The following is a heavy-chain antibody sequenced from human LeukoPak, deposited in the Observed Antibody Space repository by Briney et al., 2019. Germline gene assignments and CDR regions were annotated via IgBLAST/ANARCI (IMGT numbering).Heavy chain of an antibody. D-gene: IGHD6-19*01. CDR1: GGSFSGYY. CDR2: INHSGST. J-gene: IGHJ4*02. V-gene: IGHV4-34*01. CDR3: ARGENPSVPEGAVAGTYNY. Sequence: PSETLSLTCAVYGGSFSGYYWSWIRQPPGKGLKWIGEINHSGSTNYNPSLKSRVTISVDTSKNQFSLKLSSVTAADTAVYYCARGENPSVPEGAVAGTYNYWGQGTLVTVSS.